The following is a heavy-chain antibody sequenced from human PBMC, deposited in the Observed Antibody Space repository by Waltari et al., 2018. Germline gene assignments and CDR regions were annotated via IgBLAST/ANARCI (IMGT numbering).Heavy chain of an antibody. Sequence: EVQLVESGGGLVQPGGSLRLSCAAPGFTFSTAWMHWVRQAPGKGLVWVSLMDPVGSTTAYADSVKGRFTISRDNAKNTLYLQMNSLRAEDTAVYYCATRGGVDRGYDYWGQGTLVTVSS. CDR1: GFTFSTAW. J-gene: IGHJ4*02. V-gene: IGHV3-74*01. CDR3: ATRGGVDRGYDY. CDR2: MDPVGSTT. D-gene: IGHD2-8*01.